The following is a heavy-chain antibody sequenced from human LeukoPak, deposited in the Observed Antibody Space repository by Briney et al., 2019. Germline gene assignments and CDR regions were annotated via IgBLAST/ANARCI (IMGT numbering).Heavy chain of an antibody. D-gene: IGHD3-10*01. CDR3: AKYQSRLWFGDSNWFDP. CDR1: GFTFSSYA. Sequence: GGSLRLSCAASGFTFSSYAMSWVRQAPGKGLEWVSAISGSGGSTYYADSVKGRFTTSRDNSKNTLYLQMNSLRAEDTAVYYCAKYQSRLWFGDSNWFDPWGQGTLVTVPS. CDR2: ISGSGGST. V-gene: IGHV3-23*01. J-gene: IGHJ5*02.